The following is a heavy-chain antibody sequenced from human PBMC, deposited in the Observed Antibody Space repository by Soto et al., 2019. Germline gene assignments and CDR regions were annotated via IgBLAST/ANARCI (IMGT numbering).Heavy chain of an antibody. CDR1: GGTFSSYA. V-gene: IGHV1-69*13. J-gene: IGHJ6*02. D-gene: IGHD3-10*01. CDR3: ARENRYYGSGSFSPYYYGMDV. Sequence: SVKVSCKASGGTFSSYAISWVRQAPGQGLEWMGGIIPIFGTANYAQKFQGRVTITADESTSTAYMELSSLRSEDTAVYYCARENRYYGSGSFSPYYYGMDVWGQGTTVTVSS. CDR2: IIPIFGTA.